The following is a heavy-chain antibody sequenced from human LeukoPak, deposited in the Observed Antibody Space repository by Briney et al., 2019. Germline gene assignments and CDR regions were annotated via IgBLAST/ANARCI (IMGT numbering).Heavy chain of an antibody. Sequence: GASVKVSCKASGYTFTGSYMHWVRQAPGQGLEWMGWINPNSGGTNYAQKFQGRVTMTRDTSISTAYMELSRLRSDDTAVYYCARESGGWYSNWFDPWGQGTLVTVSS. J-gene: IGHJ5*02. CDR1: GYTFTGSY. V-gene: IGHV1-2*02. D-gene: IGHD6-19*01. CDR3: ARESGGWYSNWFDP. CDR2: INPNSGGT.